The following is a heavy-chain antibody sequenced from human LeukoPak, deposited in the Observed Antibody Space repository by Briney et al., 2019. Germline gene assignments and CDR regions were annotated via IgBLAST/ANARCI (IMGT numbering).Heavy chain of an antibody. CDR2: ISWNSGTI. CDR1: GFIFNNYA. CDR3: AKDNRRHYTSGPNPDSLH. Sequence: GGSLRLSCAGSGFIFNNYAMHWVRQPPGKGLEWVSVISWNSGTIDYADSVRGRFTISRDNAKNSLYLQMDSLRVEDTAFYYCAKDNRRHYTSGPNPDSLHWGQGALVTVSS. V-gene: IGHV3-9*01. D-gene: IGHD6-19*01. J-gene: IGHJ4*02.